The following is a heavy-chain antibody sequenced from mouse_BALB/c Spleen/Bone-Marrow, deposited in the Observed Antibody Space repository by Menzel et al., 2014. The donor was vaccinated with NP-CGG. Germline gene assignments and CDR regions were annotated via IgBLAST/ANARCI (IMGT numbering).Heavy chain of an antibody. CDR1: GFSLTSYG. J-gene: IGHJ4*01. CDR3: ARDYGSSYYAMDY. CDR2: IWAGGST. Sequence: VQGVESGPGLVAPSQSLSITCTVSGFSLTSYGVHWVRQPPGKGLEWLGVIWAGGSTNYNSALMSRLSISKDNSKSQVFLKVNSLQTDDTAMYYCARDYGSSYYAMDYWGQGTSVTVSS. D-gene: IGHD1-1*01. V-gene: IGHV2-9*02.